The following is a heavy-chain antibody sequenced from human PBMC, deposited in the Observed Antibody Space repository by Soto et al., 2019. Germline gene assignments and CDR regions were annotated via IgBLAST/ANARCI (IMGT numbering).Heavy chain of an antibody. D-gene: IGHD6-19*01. CDR3: ARESPVAAPRAPFDY. V-gene: IGHV3-23*01. CDR1: GFTFSSYA. CDR2: ISGSGGTT. Sequence: EVQLLESGGGLVQPGGSLRLSCAASGFTFSSYAMGWVRQAPGKGLEWVSAISGSGGTTYYADSVKGRFTVSRDNSKNTVYVQMSSLRAEDTAIYYCARESPVAAPRAPFDYWGQGTLVTVSS. J-gene: IGHJ4*02.